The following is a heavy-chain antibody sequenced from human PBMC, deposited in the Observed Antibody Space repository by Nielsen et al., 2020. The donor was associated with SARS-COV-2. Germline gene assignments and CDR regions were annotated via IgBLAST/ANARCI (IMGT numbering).Heavy chain of an antibody. CDR1: GYSFTSYW. D-gene: IGHD4-17*01. CDR2: IYPGDSDT. J-gene: IGHJ4*02. CDR3: ARPSTTVTFDFDY. V-gene: IGHV5-51*01. Sequence: GESLKISCKGSGYSFTSYWIGWVRQMPGKGLEWIGIIYPGDSDTRYSPSFQGQVTISADKSISTAYLQWSSLKASDTAMYYCARPSTTVTFDFDYWGQGTLVTVSS.